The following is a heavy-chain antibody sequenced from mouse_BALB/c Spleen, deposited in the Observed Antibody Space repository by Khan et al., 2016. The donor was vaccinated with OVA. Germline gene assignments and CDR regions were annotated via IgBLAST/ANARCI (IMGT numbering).Heavy chain of an antibody. J-gene: IGHJ3*01. CDR1: GFTFSTYG. V-gene: IGHV5-6*01. CDR3: ARLAYYYDSEGFAY. Sequence: EVELVESGGDLVKPGGSLKLSCAASGFTFSTYGMSWVRQTPDKRLEWVATISTGGSYTYYPDSVKGRFTISRANAKNTLYLQMSSLKSEDTAMFYGARLAYYYDSEGFAYWGQGTLVTVSA. CDR2: ISTGGSYT. D-gene: IGHD1-1*01.